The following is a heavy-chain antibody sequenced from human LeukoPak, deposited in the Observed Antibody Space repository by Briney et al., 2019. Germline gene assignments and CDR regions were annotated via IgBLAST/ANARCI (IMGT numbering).Heavy chain of an antibody. CDR3: ATALEAYGSGSYYNLNFDY. CDR1: GYTFTGYY. CDR2: INPNSGGT. Sequence: ASVKVSCKASGYTFTGYYMHWVRQAPGQGLEWMGWINPNSGGTNYAQKFQGRVTMTRDTSISTAYMELSRLRSDDTAVYHCATALEAYGSGSYYNLNFDYWGQGTLVTVSS. D-gene: IGHD3-10*01. J-gene: IGHJ4*02. V-gene: IGHV1-2*02.